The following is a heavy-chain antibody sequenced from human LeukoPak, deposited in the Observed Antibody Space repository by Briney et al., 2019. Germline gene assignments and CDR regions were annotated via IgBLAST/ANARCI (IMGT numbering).Heavy chain of an antibody. D-gene: IGHD2-15*01. CDR2: ISAYNGNT. CDR1: GYTFTNYG. J-gene: IGHJ6*02. V-gene: IGHV1-18*01. CDR3: AREVAATSYYYYYGMDV. Sequence: ASVKVSCKASGYTFTNYGFNWVRQAPGQGLEWMGWISAYNGNTNYAQKLQGRVTMTTDTSTSTAYMELSSLRSEDTAVYYCAREVAATSYYYYYGMDVWGQGTTVTVSS.